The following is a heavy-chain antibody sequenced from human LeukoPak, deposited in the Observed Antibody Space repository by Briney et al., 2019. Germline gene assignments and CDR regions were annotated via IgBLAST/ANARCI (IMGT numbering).Heavy chain of an antibody. V-gene: IGHV3-23*01. J-gene: IGHJ3*02. Sequence: GGSLRLSCAASGFTFSSYAMSWVRQAPGKGLEWVSAISGSGGSTYYADSVKGRFTISRDNSKNTLYLQMNSLRAEDTAVYYCARAYCSSTSCYNLDAFDIWGQGTMVTVSS. D-gene: IGHD2-2*02. CDR3: ARAYCSSTSCYNLDAFDI. CDR1: GFTFSSYA. CDR2: ISGSGGST.